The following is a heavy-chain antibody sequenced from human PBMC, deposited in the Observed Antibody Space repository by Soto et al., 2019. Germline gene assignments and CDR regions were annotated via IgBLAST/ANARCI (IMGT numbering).Heavy chain of an antibody. V-gene: IGHV3-48*02. D-gene: IGHD2-15*01. CDR3: ARDYFSGGYYFDY. Sequence: EVQLVESGGGLVQPGGSLRLSCAASGFTFSSYSMNWVRQAPGKWLEWVSYISSSSSTIYYADSVKGRLTISRDNAKNSLYLQMNSLRDEDTAVYYCARDYFSGGYYFDYWGQGTLVTVSS. J-gene: IGHJ4*02. CDR2: ISSSSSTI. CDR1: GFTFSSYS.